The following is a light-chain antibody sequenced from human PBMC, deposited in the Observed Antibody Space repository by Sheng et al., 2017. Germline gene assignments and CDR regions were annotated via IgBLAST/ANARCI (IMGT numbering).Light chain of an antibody. CDR3: QQYDAYSLTWT. CDR1: QSISSW. V-gene: IGKV1-5*03. Sequence: DIQMTQSPSTLSASVGDRVTITCRASQSISSWLAWFQQKPGKAPNLLIYKASSLESGVPSRFSGSGSGTEFTLTINSLQPDDFATYYCQQYDAYSLTWTFGQGTEGGN. CDR2: KAS. J-gene: IGKJ1*01.